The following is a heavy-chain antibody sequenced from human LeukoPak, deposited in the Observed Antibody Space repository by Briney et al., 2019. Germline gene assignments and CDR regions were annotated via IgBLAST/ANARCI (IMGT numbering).Heavy chain of an antibody. J-gene: IGHJ6*04. CDR1: GFTFDDYA. CDR2: ISWDGGST. D-gene: IGHD5-12*01. CDR3: AKDKEYSGFGPILSGYYYGMGV. Sequence: QSGGSLRLSCAASGFTFDDYAMPWVRQAPGKGLEWVSLISWDGGSTYYADSVKGRFTISRDNSRHTLYLQMNSLGAEDTALYYCAKDKEYSGFGPILSGYYYGMGVWGKGTTVTVSS. V-gene: IGHV3-43D*04.